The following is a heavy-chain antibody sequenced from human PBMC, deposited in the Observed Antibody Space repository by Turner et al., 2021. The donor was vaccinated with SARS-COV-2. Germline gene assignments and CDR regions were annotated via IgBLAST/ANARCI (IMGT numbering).Heavy chain of an antibody. V-gene: IGHV4-34*01. CDR1: GGSFRGYY. CDR2: INHSGST. D-gene: IGHD1-26*01. J-gene: IGHJ5*02. Sequence: QVQLQQWGAGRLKPSETLSRSCAVHGGSFRGYYWSWIRQPPGKGMDWIGEINHSGSTIYIPTHKSRIRISIDTAKNQFSLNLNSVTAADTAVYYCARAGREGFDPWGQGTLVTVSS. CDR3: ARAGREGFDP.